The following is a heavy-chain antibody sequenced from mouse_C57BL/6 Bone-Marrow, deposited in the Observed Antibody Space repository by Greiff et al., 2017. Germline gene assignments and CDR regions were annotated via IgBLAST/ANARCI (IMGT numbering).Heavy chain of an antibody. J-gene: IGHJ2*01. D-gene: IGHD2-4*01. CDR1: GYTFTNYW. CDR3: ARKNSMITTGGYYFDY. V-gene: IGHV1-63*01. Sequence: VQVVESGAELVRPGTSVKMSCKASGYTFTNYWIGWAKQRPGHGLEWIGDIYPGGGYTNYNEKFKGKATLTADKSSSTAYMQFSSLTSEDSAIYYCARKNSMITTGGYYFDYWGQGTTLTVSS. CDR2: IYPGGGYT.